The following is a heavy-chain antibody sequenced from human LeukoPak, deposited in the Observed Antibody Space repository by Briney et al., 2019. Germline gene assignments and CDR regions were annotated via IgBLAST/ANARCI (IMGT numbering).Heavy chain of an antibody. CDR2: ISWNSGSI. CDR3: AKGGY. CDR1: GFTFDDYV. V-gene: IGHV3-9*01. J-gene: IGHJ4*02. D-gene: IGHD3-16*01. Sequence: SGRSLRLSCAASGFTFDDYVMHWVRQAPGKGLEWVSGISWNSGSIGYADSVKGRFTISRDNAKNSLYLQMNSLRAEDTALYYCAKGGYWGQGTLVTVSS.